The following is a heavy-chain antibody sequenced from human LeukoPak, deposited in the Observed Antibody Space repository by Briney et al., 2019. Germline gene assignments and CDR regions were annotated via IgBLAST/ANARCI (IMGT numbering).Heavy chain of an antibody. J-gene: IGHJ5*01. CDR2: IKYDGAT. Sequence: TSETLSLTCAVYGGSFSGYNWNWIRQSPGKGLEWIGEIKYDGATKYNPSLKNRLIISVDTSKNQFSLNLKSVTAADTAVYYCARGSPKHDSWGQGTQVTVSS. V-gene: IGHV4-34*01. CDR1: GGSFSGYN. CDR3: ARGSPKHDS.